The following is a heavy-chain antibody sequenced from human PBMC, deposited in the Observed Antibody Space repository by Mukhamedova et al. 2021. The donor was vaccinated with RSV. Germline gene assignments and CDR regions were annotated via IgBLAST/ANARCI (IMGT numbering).Heavy chain of an antibody. V-gene: IGHV1-46*01. Sequence: GPGQRLEWMGIVDPNGDTTDYAQKFQGRVTMTSDTSARTVYMEVSSLRSEDTAVYYCAGMSERPGTTGFDGYYFDFWGQGTLVTVS. CDR3: AGMSERPGTTGFDGYYFDF. J-gene: IGHJ4*02. CDR2: VDPNGDTT. D-gene: IGHD2-8*02.